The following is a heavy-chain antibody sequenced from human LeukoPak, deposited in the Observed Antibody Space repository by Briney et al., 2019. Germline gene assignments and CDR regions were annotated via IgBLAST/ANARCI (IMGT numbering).Heavy chain of an antibody. D-gene: IGHD2-15*01. CDR2: ISGSGGTI. CDR3: ARRYWHDY. CDR1: GFTFSDYH. V-gene: IGHV3-11*01. Sequence: GGSLRLSCAASGFTFSDYHMSWIRQAPGKGLEWISHISGSGGTIYHADSVKGRFTISRDNAKNSLYLQLSSLRADDTAVYYCARRYWHDYWGQGTLVTVS. J-gene: IGHJ4*02.